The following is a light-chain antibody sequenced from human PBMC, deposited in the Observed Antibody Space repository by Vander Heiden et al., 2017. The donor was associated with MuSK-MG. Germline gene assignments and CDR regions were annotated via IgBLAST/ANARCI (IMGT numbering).Light chain of an antibody. CDR2: GAS. V-gene: IGKV3-20*01. J-gene: IGKJ2*01. CDR1: QSVSSSY. Sequence: EIVLTQSPGTLSLSPGERATLSCRASQSVSSSYLAWYQQKPGQAPRLLIYGASSRATGIPDRFSGSGSGTDFTLTISRLEPEDFAVYYCQQYGSSPPYTFGQGTKLXI. CDR3: QQYGSSPPYT.